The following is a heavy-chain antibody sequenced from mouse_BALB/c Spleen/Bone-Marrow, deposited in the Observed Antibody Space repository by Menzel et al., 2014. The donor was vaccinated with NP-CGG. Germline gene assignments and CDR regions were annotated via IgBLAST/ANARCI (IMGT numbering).Heavy chain of an antibody. D-gene: IGHD4-1*01. CDR1: GFTFXSYG. CDR2: ISSGGSYT. Sequence: EVQGVESGGDLVKPGGSLKLSCAASGFTFXSYGMSWVRQTPDKRLEWVATISSGGSYTYYPDSVKGRFTISRDNAKNTLYPQMSSLKSEDTAMYYCARLGRDYFDYWGQGTTLTVSS. J-gene: IGHJ2*01. V-gene: IGHV5-6*01. CDR3: ARLGRDYFDY.